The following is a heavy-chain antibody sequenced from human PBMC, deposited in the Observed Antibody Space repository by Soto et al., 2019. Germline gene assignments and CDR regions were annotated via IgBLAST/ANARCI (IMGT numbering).Heavy chain of an antibody. D-gene: IGHD5-12*01. CDR1: GYTFISYG. J-gene: IGHJ3*02. CDR2: ISPYNGNT. Sequence: HVQLVQSGAEVKKPGASLKVSCKASGYTFISYGVSWVRQAPGQGLEWLGWISPYNGNTNYAQKFQGRITMTTDTSTSAVYIDLRSLRTDDTAVYYCVRDQTKWLTDAFDIWGQGPMVVVSS. V-gene: IGHV1-18*01. CDR3: VRDQTKWLTDAFDI.